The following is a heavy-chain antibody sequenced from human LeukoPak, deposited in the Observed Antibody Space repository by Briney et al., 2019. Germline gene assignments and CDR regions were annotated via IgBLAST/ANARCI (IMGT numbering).Heavy chain of an antibody. CDR3: ARPHSSGWEDAFDI. CDR2: VSGSGGST. V-gene: IGHV3-23*01. Sequence: GGSLRLSCAASGFTFSSYAMSWVRQAPGKGLEWVSAVSGSGGSTYYADSVKGRFTISRDNSKNTLYLQVNSLRAEDTAVYYCARPHSSGWEDAFDIWGQGTMVTVSS. D-gene: IGHD6-19*01. CDR1: GFTFSSYA. J-gene: IGHJ3*02.